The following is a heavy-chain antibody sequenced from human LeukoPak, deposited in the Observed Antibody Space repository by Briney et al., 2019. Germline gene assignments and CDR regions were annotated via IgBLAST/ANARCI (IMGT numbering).Heavy chain of an antibody. CDR2: IYYSGST. CDR3: AGVIITHDYYYYGMDV. D-gene: IGHD3-10*01. V-gene: IGHV4-59*01. CDR1: GGSISNYY. J-gene: IGHJ6*02. Sequence: PSETLSLTCTVSGGSISNYYWTWIRQPPGKGLEWIGYIYYSGSTNYNPSLKSRVTISVDTSKNQFSLKLSSVTAADTAVYYCAGVIITHDYYYYGMDVWGQGTTVTVSS.